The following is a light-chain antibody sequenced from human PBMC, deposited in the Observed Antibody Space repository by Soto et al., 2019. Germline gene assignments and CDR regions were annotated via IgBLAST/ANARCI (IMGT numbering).Light chain of an antibody. CDR2: DVS. J-gene: IGLJ2*01. CDR3: CSYSGSDSLL. V-gene: IGLV2-11*01. Sequence: QSALTQPRSVSGSPGESVTTSCSGTSSDVGSYNYVSWYQQYPGKTPKVMIYDVSERPSEVPVRFSGSKSGNTASLTISGLQAEDEAEYFCCSYSGSDSLLFGGGTKVTVL. CDR1: SSDVGSYNY.